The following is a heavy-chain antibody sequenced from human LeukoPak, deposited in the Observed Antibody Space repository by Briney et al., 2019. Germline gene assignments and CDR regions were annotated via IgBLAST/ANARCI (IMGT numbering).Heavy chain of an antibody. Sequence: GGSLRLSCAASGFTFSSYEMNWVRQAPGKGLEWVSYISSSGSTIYYADSVKGRFTISRDNAKNSLYLQMSSLRAEDTAVYYCARSGSPYYYDSSGYWDYWGQGTLVTVSS. J-gene: IGHJ4*02. V-gene: IGHV3-48*03. CDR3: ARSGSPYYYDSSGYWDY. CDR2: ISSSGSTI. D-gene: IGHD3-22*01. CDR1: GFTFSSYE.